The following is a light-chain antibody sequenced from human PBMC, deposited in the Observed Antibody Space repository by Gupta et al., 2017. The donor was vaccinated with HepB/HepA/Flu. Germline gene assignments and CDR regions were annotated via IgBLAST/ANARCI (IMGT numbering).Light chain of an antibody. V-gene: IGKV3-15*01. CDR3: QQYKSWPPLT. CDR1: QSVGSS. J-gene: IGKJ4*01. CDR2: DVS. Sequence: ETVMTKSPVTLSVSPGDRVTLSGRASQSVGSSLAWYQQKPGQAPRLLIYDVSTRATDIPARFSGSGSGTEFTLTISSLQSEDFAVYYCQQYKSWPPLTFGGGTKVEIK.